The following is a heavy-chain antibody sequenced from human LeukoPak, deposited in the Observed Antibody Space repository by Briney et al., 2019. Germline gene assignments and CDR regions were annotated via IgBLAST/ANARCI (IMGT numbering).Heavy chain of an antibody. J-gene: IGHJ4*02. CDR3: AREEYSYGTGYYFDY. V-gene: IGHV1-18*01. D-gene: IGHD5-18*01. Sequence: ASVKVSCKASGYTFTSYGISWVRQAPGQGLEWMGWISAYNGNTNYAQKLQGRVTMTTDTSTSTAYMELRSLRSDDTAVYYCAREEYSYGTGYYFDYWGQGTLVTVSS. CDR1: GYTFTSYG. CDR2: ISAYNGNT.